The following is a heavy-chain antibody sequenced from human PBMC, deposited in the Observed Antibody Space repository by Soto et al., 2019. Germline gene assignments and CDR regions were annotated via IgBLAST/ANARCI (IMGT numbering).Heavy chain of an antibody. V-gene: IGHV4-61*01. J-gene: IGHJ4*02. CDR3: AREEAAAGGGDY. Sequence: SETLSLTCTGSGGSVSSGSYYWSWIRQPPGKGLEWIGYIYYSGSTNYNPSLKSRVTISVDTSKNQFSLKLSSVTAADTAVYYCAREEAAAGGGDYWGQGTLVTVSS. CDR1: GGSVSSGSYY. CDR2: IYYSGST. D-gene: IGHD6-13*01.